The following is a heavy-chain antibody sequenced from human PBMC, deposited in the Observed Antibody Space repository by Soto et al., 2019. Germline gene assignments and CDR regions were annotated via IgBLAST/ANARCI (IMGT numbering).Heavy chain of an antibody. D-gene: IGHD6-13*01. J-gene: IGHJ6*02. CDR2: IIPILGIA. CDR1: GGTFSSYT. CDR3: AREVLAAAGTGYYYYGMDV. V-gene: IGHV1-69*08. Sequence: QVQLVQSGAEVKKPGSSVKVSCKASGGTFSSYTISWVRQAPGQGLEWMGRIIPILGIANYAQKFQGRVRITAEKSTSTAYMELSSLRSEDTAVYYCAREVLAAAGTGYYYYGMDVWGQGTTVTVSS.